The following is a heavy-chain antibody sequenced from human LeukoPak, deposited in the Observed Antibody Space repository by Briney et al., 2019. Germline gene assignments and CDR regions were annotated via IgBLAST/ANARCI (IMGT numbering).Heavy chain of an antibody. CDR2: IYYNGGT. J-gene: IGHJ4*02. Sequence: ASETLSLTCTVSGGSISSYYWSWIRQPPGKGLEWIGYIYYNGGTNYNPSLRSRVTISVDTSKNHFSLRLSSVTAADTAMHYCARAGGVDTAMDANFDYWGQGTLVTVSS. D-gene: IGHD5-18*01. CDR3: ARAGGVDTAMDANFDY. V-gene: IGHV4-59*01. CDR1: GGSISSYY.